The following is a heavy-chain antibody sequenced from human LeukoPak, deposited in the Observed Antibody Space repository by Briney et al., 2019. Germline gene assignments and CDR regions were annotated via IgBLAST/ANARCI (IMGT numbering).Heavy chain of an antibody. Sequence: GGSLRLSCAASGFTFSSYAMSWVRQAPGKGLEWVSAISGSGGSTYYADSVKGRFTISRDNSKNTLYLQMNSLRAEDTAVYYCAKVGFYCSSTSCYQGYFDYWGQGTLVTVSS. CDR3: AKVGFYCSSTSCYQGYFDY. D-gene: IGHD2-2*01. J-gene: IGHJ4*02. CDR2: ISGSGGST. CDR1: GFTFSSYA. V-gene: IGHV3-23*01.